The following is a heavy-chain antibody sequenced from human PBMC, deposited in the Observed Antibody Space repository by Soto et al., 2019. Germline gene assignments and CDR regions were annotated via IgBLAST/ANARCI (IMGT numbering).Heavy chain of an antibody. CDR1: GFSFSRYA. CDR2: MTGSGGDI. V-gene: IGHV3-23*01. Sequence: EVQLLESGGGLVQPGGSLRLSCAASGFSFSRYAMMWVRQAPGKGQEWVAGMTGSGGDIRYADSVKGRFTISKDNSKNTLYLQMNSLRAEDTAIYYCAKAAVYNDGLRLVANRGQGALVTVSS. J-gene: IGHJ4*02. D-gene: IGHD5-12*01. CDR3: AKAAVYNDGLRLVAN.